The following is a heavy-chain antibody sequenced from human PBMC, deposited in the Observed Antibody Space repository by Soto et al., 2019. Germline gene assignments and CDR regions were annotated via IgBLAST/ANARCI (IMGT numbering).Heavy chain of an antibody. CDR3: ARYYDSPEDWFDP. CDR1: GYSISSSNW. CDR2: IYYSGST. J-gene: IGHJ5*02. D-gene: IGHD3-3*01. V-gene: IGHV4-28*01. Sequence: PSETLSLTCAVSGYSISSSNWWGWIRQPPGKGLGWIGCIYYSGSTYYNPSLKSRVTMSVDTSKNQFSLKLSSVTAVDTAVYYCARYYDSPEDWFDPWGQGTLVTVSS.